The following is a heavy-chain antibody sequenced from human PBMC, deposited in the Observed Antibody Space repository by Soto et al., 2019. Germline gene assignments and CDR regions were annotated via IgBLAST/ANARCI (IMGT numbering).Heavy chain of an antibody. CDR2: IFPGNSAT. D-gene: IGHD2-2*01. Sequence: PGESLKISCKTSGYTFTGYWIAWVRRMPEIGLEWMGIIFPGNSATRYSPYFQGQVTISADKSITTAYLQWNSLKASDTAMYYCARTLLLRGFCISTSCYGGSYYYGMDVWGQGTTVTVSS. CDR1: GYTFTGYW. V-gene: IGHV5-51*01. CDR3: ARTLLLRGFCISTSCYGGSYYYGMDV. J-gene: IGHJ6*02.